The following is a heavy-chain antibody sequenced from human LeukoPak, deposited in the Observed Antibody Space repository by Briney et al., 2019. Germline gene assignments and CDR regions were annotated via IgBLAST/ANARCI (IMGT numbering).Heavy chain of an antibody. D-gene: IGHD5-12*01. CDR2: IKQDGSEK. Sequence: PGGSLRLSCAASGFTFNRYWMNWVRQAPGKGLEWVANIKQDGSEKYYVDSVKGRFTISRDNAKNSLYLQMNSLRAEDTAVYYCARVEASGYDYGAFDYWGQGTLVTVSS. V-gene: IGHV3-7*01. CDR1: GFTFNRYW. J-gene: IGHJ4*02. CDR3: ARVEASGYDYGAFDY.